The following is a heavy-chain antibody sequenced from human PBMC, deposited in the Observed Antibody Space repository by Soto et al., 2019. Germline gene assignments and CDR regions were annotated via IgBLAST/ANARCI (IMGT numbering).Heavy chain of an antibody. CDR1: GGSISSYY. V-gene: IGHV4-59*01. D-gene: IGHD6-13*01. CDR3: ARDSVIAAAGYNWFDP. CDR2: IYYSGST. Sequence: SETLSLTCTVSGGSISSYYWSWIRQPPGKGLEWIGYIYYSGSTNYNPSLKSRVTISVDTSKNQFSLKLSSVTAADTAVYYCARDSVIAAAGYNWFDPWGQGTLVTVSS. J-gene: IGHJ5*02.